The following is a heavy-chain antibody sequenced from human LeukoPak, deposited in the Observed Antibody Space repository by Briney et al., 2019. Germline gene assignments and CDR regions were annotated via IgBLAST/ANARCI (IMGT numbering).Heavy chain of an antibody. D-gene: IGHD6-19*01. J-gene: IGHJ3*02. CDR3: VRPPYSSGWYSGSDAFDI. CDR2: IYPGDSDT. CDR1: GYSFTSYW. V-gene: IGHV5-51*01. Sequence: GESLKISCKGSGYSFTSYWIGWVRQMPGKGLEWMGIIYPGDSDTRYRPSFQGQVTISADKSISTAYLQWSSLKASDTAMYYCVRPPYSSGWYSGSDAFDIWGQGTMVTVSS.